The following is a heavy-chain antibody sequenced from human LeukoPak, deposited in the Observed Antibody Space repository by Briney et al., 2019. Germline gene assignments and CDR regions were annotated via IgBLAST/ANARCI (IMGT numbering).Heavy chain of an antibody. CDR2: INEDGSEK. D-gene: IGHD6-6*01. Sequence: GGSLRLSCAASGFTFSRYWMNWVRQAPGKGLEWVANINEDGSEKYYVDSVKGRFTISRDNSKNTLDLQMNSLRADDTAVYNCASGIAAWDYWGQGTLVTVSS. J-gene: IGHJ4*02. CDR1: GFTFSRYW. V-gene: IGHV3-7*02. CDR3: ASGIAAWDY.